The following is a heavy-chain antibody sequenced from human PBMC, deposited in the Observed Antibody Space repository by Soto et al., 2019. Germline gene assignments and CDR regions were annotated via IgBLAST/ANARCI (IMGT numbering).Heavy chain of an antibody. CDR3: ARETYYFGSGAYYYLDY. Sequence: EVQLVESGGGLVQPGGSLRLSCAASGFTFSSYSMNWVRQAPGKGLEWVSYISSSSSTIYYADSVKGRFTISRDNAKNSLYLQMNSLRDEGTAVYYCARETYYFGSGAYYYLDYWGQGTLVTVSS. CDR1: GFTFSSYS. J-gene: IGHJ4*02. V-gene: IGHV3-48*02. CDR2: ISSSSSTI. D-gene: IGHD3-22*01.